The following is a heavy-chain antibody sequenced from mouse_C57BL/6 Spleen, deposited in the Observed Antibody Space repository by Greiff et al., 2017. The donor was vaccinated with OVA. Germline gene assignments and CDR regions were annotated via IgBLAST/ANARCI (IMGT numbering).Heavy chain of an antibody. CDR3: TVITTVVDAMDY. D-gene: IGHD1-1*01. CDR2: IDPENGDT. V-gene: IGHV14-4*01. J-gene: IGHJ4*01. Sequence: EVQLQQSGAELVRPGASVKLSCTASGFNIKDDYMHWVKQRPEQGLEWIGWIDPENGDTEYASKFQGKATITADTSSNTAYLPLSSLTSEATVVYYCTVITTVVDAMDYWGQGTSVTVSS. CDR1: GFNIKDDY.